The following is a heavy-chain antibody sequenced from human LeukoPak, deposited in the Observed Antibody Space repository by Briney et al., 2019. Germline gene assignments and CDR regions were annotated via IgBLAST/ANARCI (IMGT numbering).Heavy chain of an antibody. V-gene: IGHV3-7*03. CDR3: ADLRYSSGWNQVTPFGY. D-gene: IGHD6-19*01. J-gene: IGHJ4*02. CDR1: GFTFSSYW. Sequence: GGSLRLSCAASGFTFSSYWMSWVRQAPGKGLEWVANIKQDGSEKHYVDSVKGRFTISRDNSKNTLYLQMNSLRAEDTAVYYCADLRYSSGWNQVTPFGYWGQGTLVTVSS. CDR2: IKQDGSEK.